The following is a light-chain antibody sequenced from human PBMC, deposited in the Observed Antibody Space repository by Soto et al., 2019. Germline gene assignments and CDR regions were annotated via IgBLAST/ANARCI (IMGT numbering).Light chain of an antibody. Sequence: QAVVTQEPSLTVSPGGTVTLTCATSTGAVTSGYYPNWFQQKPGRAPRALIYSTNNKYSWTPARFSGSLLGGKAALTLSGVQPEDEADYYCLLYYGGQLGVFGGGTKPTVL. CDR1: TGAVTSGYY. J-gene: IGLJ3*02. CDR3: LLYYGGQLGV. V-gene: IGLV7-43*01. CDR2: STN.